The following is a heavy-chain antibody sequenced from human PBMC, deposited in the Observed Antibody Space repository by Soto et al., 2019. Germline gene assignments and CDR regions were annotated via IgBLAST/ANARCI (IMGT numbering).Heavy chain of an antibody. CDR1: GGSFSGYY. CDR3: ARFPFSTSSWSNPRYFDS. D-gene: IGHD6-13*01. V-gene: IGHV4-34*01. J-gene: IGHJ4*02. Sequence: QVQLQQWGAGLLKPSETLSLTCAVSGGSFSGYYWSWIRQTPGKGLEWIGEINHSGFTDYNPSLTGRVTISVDTSKNHFSLKLTSVTAADTAVYYCARFPFSTSSWSNPRYFDSWGQGTLVTVSS. CDR2: INHSGFT.